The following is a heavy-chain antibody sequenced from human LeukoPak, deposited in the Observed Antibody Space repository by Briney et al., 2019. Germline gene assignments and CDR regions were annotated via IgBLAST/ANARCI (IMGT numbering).Heavy chain of an antibody. V-gene: IGHV1-69*13. D-gene: IGHD3-22*01. CDR2: IIPIFGTA. CDR3: ARAPAYSSGSSDY. CDR1: GGAFISYA. J-gene: IGHJ4*02. Sequence: GASVQVSCKASGGAFISYAISWVRQAPGQGLEWMGGIIPIFGTANYAQKFQGRVTITADESTSTAYMELSSLRSEDTAVYYCARAPAYSSGSSDYWGQGTLVTVSS.